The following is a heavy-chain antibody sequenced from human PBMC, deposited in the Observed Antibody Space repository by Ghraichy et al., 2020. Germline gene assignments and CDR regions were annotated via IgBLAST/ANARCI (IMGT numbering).Heavy chain of an antibody. CDR2: FDPEDGET. V-gene: IGHV1-24*01. Sequence: ASVKVSCKVSGYTLTELSMHWVRQAPGKGLEWMGGFDPEDGETIYAQKFQGRVTMTEDTSTDTAYMELSSLRSEDTAVYYCATWGGGGYDYSAKTYYMDVWGKGTTVTVSS. D-gene: IGHD5-12*01. CDR3: ATWGGGGYDYSAKTYYMDV. J-gene: IGHJ6*03. CDR1: GYTLTELS.